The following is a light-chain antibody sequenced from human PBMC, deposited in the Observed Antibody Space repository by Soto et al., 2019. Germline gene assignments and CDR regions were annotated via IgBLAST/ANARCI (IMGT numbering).Light chain of an antibody. V-gene: IGLV1-40*01. J-gene: IGLJ2*01. CDR3: QSYDSSLSVV. CDR1: SSNIGAGYD. Sequence: QSVLTQPPSVSGAPGQRVTISCTGSSSNIGAGYDVHWYQHLPGTAPKLLIYGNSNRPSGVPDRFSASKSGTSASLAITRLQAEDETDYYCQSYDSSLSVVFGGGTKLTVL. CDR2: GNS.